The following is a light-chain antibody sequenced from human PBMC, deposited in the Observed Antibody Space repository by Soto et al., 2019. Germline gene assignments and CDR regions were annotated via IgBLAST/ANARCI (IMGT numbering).Light chain of an antibody. Sequence: EIVLTQSPATLSLSPGERATLSCRASQSVSSYLAWYQQKPGQAPRLLIYDASNRATGIPARFSGSGSGTGFSPTISSLEPEDFAVYYCQQRSNWPRIFTFGPGTKVDIK. CDR2: DAS. CDR1: QSVSSY. CDR3: QQRSNWPRIFT. V-gene: IGKV3-11*01. J-gene: IGKJ3*01.